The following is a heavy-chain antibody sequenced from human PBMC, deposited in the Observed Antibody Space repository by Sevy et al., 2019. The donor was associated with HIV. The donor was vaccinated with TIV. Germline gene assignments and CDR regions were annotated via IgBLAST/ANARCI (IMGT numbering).Heavy chain of an antibody. CDR1: GLTFSSYW. J-gene: IGHJ1*01. V-gene: IGHV3-7*01. D-gene: IGHD2-2*01. CDR2: INQGGSQE. Sequence: GGSLRLSCAASGLTFSSYWMTWVRQAPAKGLEWVAIINQGGSQEYYVDSVKGRFTISGDNAKNSLYLQINSLRAEDTAVYYCATILPAGVPAEYFQHWGQGTLVTVSS. CDR3: ATILPAGVPAEYFQH.